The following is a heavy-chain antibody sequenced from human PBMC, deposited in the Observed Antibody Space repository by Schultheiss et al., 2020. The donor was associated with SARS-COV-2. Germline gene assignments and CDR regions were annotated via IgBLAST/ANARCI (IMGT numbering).Heavy chain of an antibody. CDR2: ISSSSSYI. J-gene: IGHJ4*02. D-gene: IGHD3-10*01. V-gene: IGHV3-21*01. Sequence: GGSLRLSCAASGFTFSSYSMNWVRQAPGKGLEWVSSISSSSSYIYYADSVKGRFTISRDNAKNSLYLQMNSLRAEDTAVYYCASLYYYGSGSDYFDYWGQGTGVTVAS. CDR3: ASLYYYGSGSDYFDY. CDR1: GFTFSSYS.